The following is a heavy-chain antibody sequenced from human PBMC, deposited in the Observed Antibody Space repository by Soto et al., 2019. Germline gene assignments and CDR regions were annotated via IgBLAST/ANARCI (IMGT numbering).Heavy chain of an antibody. CDR1: GFTFSSYE. Sequence: EVQLVESGGGLVQPGGSLRLSCAASGFTFSSYELNWVRQAPGKGLEWVSYISSSGYTIYYADSVKGRFTISRDNAKNSLYLQMSSLRAEDTAVYYWARGQYSSGGGYFDYWGQGTLVTVSS. CDR3: ARGQYSSGGGYFDY. CDR2: ISSSGYTI. V-gene: IGHV3-48*03. J-gene: IGHJ4*02. D-gene: IGHD6-19*01.